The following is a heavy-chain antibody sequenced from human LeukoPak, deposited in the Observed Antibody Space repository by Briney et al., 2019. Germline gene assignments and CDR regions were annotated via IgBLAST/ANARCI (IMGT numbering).Heavy chain of an antibody. Sequence: SETLSFTGTVSGGSISSYYWSWTRQPPGQGLEWIGYSYYSGSTNYNPSLKSRVTISVDTSKNQFSLKLSSVTAADTAVYYCARQGHGYGSGIYWYFDLWGRGTLVTVSS. CDR3: ARQGHGYGSGIYWYFDL. CDR2: SYYSGST. D-gene: IGHD3-10*01. V-gene: IGHV4-59*08. CDR1: GGSISSYY. J-gene: IGHJ2*01.